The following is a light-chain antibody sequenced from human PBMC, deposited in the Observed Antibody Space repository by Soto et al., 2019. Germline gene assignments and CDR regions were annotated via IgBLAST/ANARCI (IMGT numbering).Light chain of an antibody. J-gene: IGKJ1*01. V-gene: IGKV1-16*01. Sequence: DIQMTQPPSSLSASDGDRVTITCRASQGISTYLGWYQQKPGEVPKSLIYSASSLESGVPSRFSASGSGTEFTLTISDMQPDDFATYYCQQYYRYPWMFGQGTKVDIK. CDR3: QQYYRYPWM. CDR1: QGISTY. CDR2: SAS.